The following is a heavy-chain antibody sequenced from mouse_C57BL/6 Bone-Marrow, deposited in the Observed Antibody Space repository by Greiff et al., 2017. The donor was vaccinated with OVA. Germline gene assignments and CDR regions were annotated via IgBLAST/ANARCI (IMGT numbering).Heavy chain of an antibody. CDR2: ISDGGSYT. J-gene: IGHJ2*01. D-gene: IGHD2-2*01. CDR1: GFTFSSYA. Sequence: DVMLVESGGGLVKPGGSQKLSCAASGFTFSSYAMSWVRQTPEKRLEWVATISDGGSYTYYPDNVKGRFTISRDNAKNTLYLQRRHLKSEDTAMYYCARDNGYGKDYFDYWGQGTTLTVSS. V-gene: IGHV5-4*01. CDR3: ARDNGYGKDYFDY.